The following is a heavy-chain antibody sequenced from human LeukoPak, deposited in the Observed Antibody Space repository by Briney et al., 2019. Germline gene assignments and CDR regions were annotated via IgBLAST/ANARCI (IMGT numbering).Heavy chain of an antibody. Sequence: SQTLSLTCAISGDSVSRNTARWNWNTQSPSRGLEWLGRTYYRSKWYSDFAPSVRNRITINPDTSQNQLSQHLNSVTTEVSSVFYCGRGGLISLANTPVCAFDIWGQGAMVSVSS. CDR3: GRGGLISLANTPVCAFDI. V-gene: IGHV6-1*01. D-gene: IGHD3/OR15-3a*01. J-gene: IGHJ3*02. CDR1: GDSVSRNTAR. CDR2: TYYRSKWYS.